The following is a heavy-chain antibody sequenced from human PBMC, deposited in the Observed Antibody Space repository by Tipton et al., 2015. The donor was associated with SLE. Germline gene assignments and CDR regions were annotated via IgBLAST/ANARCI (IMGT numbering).Heavy chain of an antibody. Sequence: SLRLSCAASGFTVSSNYMSWVRQAPGKGLEWVSAISGGGDSTYYADSVKGRFTISRDNSKNTLYLQMNSLSAEDTGIYYCARDTSAGQLALDYWGQGTLVTVSS. D-gene: IGHD2/OR15-2a*01. CDR1: GFTVSSNY. CDR3: ARDTSAGQLALDY. J-gene: IGHJ4*02. CDR2: ISGGGDST. V-gene: IGHV3-23*01.